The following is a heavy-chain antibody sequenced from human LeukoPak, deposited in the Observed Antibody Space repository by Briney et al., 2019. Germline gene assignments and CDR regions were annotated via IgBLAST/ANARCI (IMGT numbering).Heavy chain of an antibody. CDR3: ARCAPRWLLAEDDAFDI. D-gene: IGHD5-18*01. J-gene: IGHJ3*02. CDR2: IYTSGST. CDR1: GGSISSYY. Sequence: SETLSLTCTVSGGSISSYYWSWLRQPAGKGLEWIGRIYTSGSTNYNPSLKSRVTMSVDTSKNQFSLKLSSVTAADTAVYYCARCAPRWLLAEDDAFDIWGQGTMVTVSS. V-gene: IGHV4-4*07.